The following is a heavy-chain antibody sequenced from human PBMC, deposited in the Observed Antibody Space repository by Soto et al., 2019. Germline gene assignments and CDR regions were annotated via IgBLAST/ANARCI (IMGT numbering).Heavy chain of an antibody. CDR3: AREGYYDILTGYFFDY. Sequence: GGSLRLSCAASGFTFSSYGMHWVRQAPGKGLEWVAVIWYDGSNKYYADSVKGRFTISRDNSKNTLYLQMNSLRAEDTAVYYCAREGYYDILTGYFFDYWGQGTLVTVSS. V-gene: IGHV3-33*01. J-gene: IGHJ4*02. CDR2: IWYDGSNK. CDR1: GFTFSSYG. D-gene: IGHD3-9*01.